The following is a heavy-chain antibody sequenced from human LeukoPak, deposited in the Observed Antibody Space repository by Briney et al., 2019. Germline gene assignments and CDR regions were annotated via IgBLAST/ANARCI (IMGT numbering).Heavy chain of an antibody. CDR1: GFTFGDYA. Sequence: GGSLRLSCAASGFTFGDYAMSWVRQAPGKGLEGISAITGTISGGVTYYIDSVKGRLTISRDNSKNTMYLQMNSLRVEDTAVYYCAKDDVTGFGDYDAFDIWGQGTMVTVSS. J-gene: IGHJ3*02. CDR3: AKDDVTGFGDYDAFDI. V-gene: IGHV3-23*01. D-gene: IGHD4-17*01. CDR2: ITGTISGGVT.